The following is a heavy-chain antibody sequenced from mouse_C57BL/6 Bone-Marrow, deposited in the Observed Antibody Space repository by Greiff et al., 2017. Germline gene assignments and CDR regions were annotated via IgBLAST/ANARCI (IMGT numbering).Heavy chain of an antibody. V-gene: IGHV1-69*01. D-gene: IGHD2-1*01. CDR1: GYTFTSYW. CDR3: ARGAYGNYYSYYAMDY. CDR2: IDPSDSYT. J-gene: IGHJ4*01. Sequence: VQLQQPGAELVMPGASVKLSCKASGYTFTSYWMHWVKQRPGQGLEWIGEIDPSDSYTNYNQKFKGKSTLTVDKSSSTAYMQLSSLTSEDSAVYYCARGAYGNYYSYYAMDYWGQGTSVTVSS.